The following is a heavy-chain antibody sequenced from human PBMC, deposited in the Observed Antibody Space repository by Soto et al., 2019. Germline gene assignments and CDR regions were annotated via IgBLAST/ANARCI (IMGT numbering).Heavy chain of an antibody. J-gene: IGHJ6*02. Sequence: QVQLVQSGAEVKEPGDSVRVSCEASGYTFTAYYIHWVRQAPGQGLEWMGWINPKFGDTTYAQDFQGRVSMTRDMSISTVYLDLSSRTADDTAIYYCARNMDYYYGRGSGNGHGVWGQGTTVTVFS. CDR3: ARNMDYYYGRGSGNGHGV. V-gene: IGHV1-2*02. CDR1: GYTFTAYY. D-gene: IGHD3-10*02. CDR2: INPKFGDT.